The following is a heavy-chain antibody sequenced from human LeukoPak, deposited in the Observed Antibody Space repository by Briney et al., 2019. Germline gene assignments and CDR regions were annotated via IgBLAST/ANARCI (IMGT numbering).Heavy chain of an antibody. D-gene: IGHD3/OR15-3a*01. Sequence: SETLSLTCTVSGVSISSSNSYWGWLRQPPGKGLGWIVSIYYSGNTYYNASLKSQVSISIDTSKNQFSLRLTSVTAADTAVYYCARQTGSGLFILPGGQGTLVTVSS. V-gene: IGHV4-39*01. CDR3: ARQTGSGLFILP. CDR2: IYYSGNT. J-gene: IGHJ4*02. CDR1: GVSISSSNSY.